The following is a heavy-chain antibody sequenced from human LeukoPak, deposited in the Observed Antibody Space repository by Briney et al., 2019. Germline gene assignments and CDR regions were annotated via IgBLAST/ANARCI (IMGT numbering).Heavy chain of an antibody. CDR1: GGSFSGYY. V-gene: IGHV4-4*07. D-gene: IGHD4-17*01. CDR3: AREYGDFDY. Sequence: KPSETLSLTCAVYGGSFSGYYWSWIRQPAGKGLEWIGRIYRSGSTNYNPSLKSRVTMSVDTSKNQFSLKLNSVTAADTAVYYCAREYGDFDYWGQGTLVTVSS. CDR2: IYRSGST. J-gene: IGHJ4*02.